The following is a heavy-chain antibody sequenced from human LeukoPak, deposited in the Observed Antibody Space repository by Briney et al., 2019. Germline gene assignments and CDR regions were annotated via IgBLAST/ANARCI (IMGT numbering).Heavy chain of an antibody. D-gene: IGHD5-12*01. V-gene: IGHV3-20*04. CDR1: GFTFDDYG. CDR2: IHCNGDST. CDR3: ARGGEAGYHFFYY. J-gene: IGHJ4*02. Sequence: GRSLRLSCAASGFTFDDYGMRWVRHAPGKGLEWVAGIHCNGDSTGYADSVEGRFTISRDNAKNSLYLQMHSLSAEDTALYYCARGGEAGYHFFYYWGQGTLVTVSS.